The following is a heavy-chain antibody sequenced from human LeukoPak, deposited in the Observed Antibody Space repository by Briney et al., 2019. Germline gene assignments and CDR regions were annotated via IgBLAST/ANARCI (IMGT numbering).Heavy chain of an antibody. Sequence: PGGSLRLSCAASGFTFSSYNMNWVRQPPGRGLEWVSSISSSSTYIYFADSVKGRFTISRDNAKNSLYLQMNNLRAEDTAIYYCATDSYVSGSYYRLFYWGQGTLVTVSS. D-gene: IGHD3-10*01. V-gene: IGHV3-21*01. J-gene: IGHJ4*02. CDR2: ISSSSTYI. CDR3: ATDSYVSGSYYRLFY. CDR1: GFTFSSYN.